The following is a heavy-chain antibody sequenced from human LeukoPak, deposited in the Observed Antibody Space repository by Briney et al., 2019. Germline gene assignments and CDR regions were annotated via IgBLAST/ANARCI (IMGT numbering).Heavy chain of an antibody. CDR3: THYSNYRFYFDY. D-gene: IGHD4-11*01. Sequence: SVKVSCKASGGTFSSYTISWVRQAPGQGLEWMGRIIPILGIANYAQKFQGRVTITADKSTSTAYMELSSLRSEDTAVYYCTHYSNYRFYFDYWGQGTLVTVSS. J-gene: IGHJ4*02. CDR1: GGTFSSYT. CDR2: IIPILGIA. V-gene: IGHV1-69*02.